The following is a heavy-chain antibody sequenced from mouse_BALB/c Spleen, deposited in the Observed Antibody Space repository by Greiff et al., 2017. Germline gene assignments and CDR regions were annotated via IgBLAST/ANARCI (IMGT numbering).Heavy chain of an antibody. CDR1: GFTFSSFG. V-gene: IGHV5-17*02. J-gene: IGHJ2*01. Sequence: EVMLVESGGGLVQPGGSRKLSCAASGFTFSSFGMHWVRQAPEKGLDWVAYISSGSSTIYYADTVKGRFTISRDNPKNTLFLQMTSLRSEDTAMYYCARDYYGSSYLDYWGQGTTLTVSS. D-gene: IGHD1-1*01. CDR3: ARDYYGSSYLDY. CDR2: ISSGSSTI.